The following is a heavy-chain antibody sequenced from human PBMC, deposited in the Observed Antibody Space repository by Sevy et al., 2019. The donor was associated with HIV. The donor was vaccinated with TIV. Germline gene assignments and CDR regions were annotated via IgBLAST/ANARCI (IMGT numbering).Heavy chain of an antibody. V-gene: IGHV3-30-3*01. CDR1: GFAFTNYYA. CDR2: ISFDESDK. D-gene: IGHD4-17*01. J-gene: IGHJ6*02. Sequence: GGSLRLSCAASGFAFTNYYAMHWVRQAPGKGLEWVALISFDESDKYYADSVKGRFTISRDNFKNTLYLQMNSLTTEETAVDYCARPRANYVDNYFFYAMDVWGQGTTVTVSS. CDR3: ARPRANYVDNYFFYAMDV.